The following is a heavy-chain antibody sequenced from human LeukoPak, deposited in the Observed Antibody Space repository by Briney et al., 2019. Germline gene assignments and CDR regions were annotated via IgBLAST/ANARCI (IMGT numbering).Heavy chain of an antibody. CDR3: ARVITMVRGVEFGNWFDP. V-gene: IGHV5-51*01. Sequence: KDGESLKISCKGSGYSFTSYWIGWVRQMPGKGLEWMGIIYPGDSDTRYSPSFQGQVTISADKSISTAYLQWSSLKASDTAMYYCARVITMVRGVEFGNWFDPWGQGTLVTVSS. CDR1: GYSFTSYW. J-gene: IGHJ5*02. CDR2: IYPGDSDT. D-gene: IGHD3-10*01.